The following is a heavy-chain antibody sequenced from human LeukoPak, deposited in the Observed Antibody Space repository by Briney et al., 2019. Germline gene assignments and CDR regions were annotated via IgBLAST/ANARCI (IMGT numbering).Heavy chain of an antibody. D-gene: IGHD1-26*01. CDR1: GFTFTSYW. CDR2: IKHDGSVK. CDR3: ARALASVGSYYDY. V-gene: IGHV3-7*01. Sequence: GGSLRLSCAAPGFTFTSYWMTWVRQAPGKGLEWVANIKHDGSVKYYVDSLRGRLTISRDNPKNPLSLQMNSLRAEDTAVYYCARALASVGSYYDYWGQRTLVTVSS. J-gene: IGHJ4*02.